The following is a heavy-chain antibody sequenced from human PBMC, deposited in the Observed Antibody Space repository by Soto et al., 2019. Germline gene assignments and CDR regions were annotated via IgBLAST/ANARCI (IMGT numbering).Heavy chain of an antibody. CDR2: ISSSSSYI. Sequence: EVQLVESGGGLVKPGGSLRLSCAASGFTFSSYSMNWVRQAPGKGLEWVSSISSSSSYIYYADSVKGRFTISRDNAKNSLYLQMNSLRAEDTAVYYCARGIAVAGPADYWGQGTLVTVSS. D-gene: IGHD6-19*01. J-gene: IGHJ4*02. CDR1: GFTFSSYS. CDR3: ARGIAVAGPADY. V-gene: IGHV3-21*01.